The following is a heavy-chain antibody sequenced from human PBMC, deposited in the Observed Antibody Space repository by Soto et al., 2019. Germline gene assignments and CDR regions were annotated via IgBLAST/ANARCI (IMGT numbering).Heavy chain of an antibody. Sequence: GASVKVSCKASGYTFTSYDINWVRQATGQGLEWMGWMNPNSGNTGYAQKFQGRVTMTRNTSISTAYMELSSLRSKDTAVYYCAKQTPGPITIFGVVTHYYYYYGMDVWGQGTTVTVSS. CDR3: AKQTPGPITIFGVVTHYYYYYGMDV. CDR2: MNPNSGNT. D-gene: IGHD3-3*01. J-gene: IGHJ6*02. V-gene: IGHV1-8*01. CDR1: GYTFTSYD.